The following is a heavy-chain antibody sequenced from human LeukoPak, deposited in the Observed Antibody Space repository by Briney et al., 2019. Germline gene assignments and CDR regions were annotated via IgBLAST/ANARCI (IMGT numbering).Heavy chain of an antibody. CDR2: ISSSSAYK. Sequence: PGGSLRLSCAASGFTFSSYSMSWVRQGPGKGLEWVSSISSSSAYKYYAGSVKGRFTISRDNSKNTLYLQMNSLRAEDTAVYFCANSYTVTTSPFDYWGQGTLVSVSS. D-gene: IGHD4-17*01. CDR3: ANSYTVTTSPFDY. V-gene: IGHV3-21*04. J-gene: IGHJ4*02. CDR1: GFTFSSYS.